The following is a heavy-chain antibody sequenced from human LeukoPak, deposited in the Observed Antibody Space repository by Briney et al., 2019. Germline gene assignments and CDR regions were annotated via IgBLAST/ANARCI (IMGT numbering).Heavy chain of an antibody. CDR3: AKLLEPGIAVGWYFDL. J-gene: IGHJ2*01. CDR1: GFTFSSYA. CDR2: ISGSGGST. V-gene: IGHV3-23*01. D-gene: IGHD6-19*01. Sequence: GGSLRLSCAASGFTFSSYAMSWVRQAPGKGLEWVSAISGSGGSTYYADSVKGRFTISRDNSKNTLYLQMNSLRAEDTAVYYCAKLLEPGIAVGWYFDLWAVAPWSLSPQ.